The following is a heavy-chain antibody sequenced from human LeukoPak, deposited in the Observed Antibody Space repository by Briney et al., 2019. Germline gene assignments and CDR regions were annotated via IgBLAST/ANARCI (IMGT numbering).Heavy chain of an antibody. D-gene: IGHD2-2*01. CDR3: AGDGCSSTSCYFWYFDL. J-gene: IGHJ2*01. V-gene: IGHV3-30*04. CDR2: ISYDGSNK. CDR1: GFTFSSYA. Sequence: GRSLRLSCAASGFTFSSYAMHWVRQAPGKGLEWVAVISYDGSNKYYADSVKGRFTISRDNSKNTLYLQMNSLRAEDTAVYYCAGDGCSSTSCYFWYFDLWGRGTLVTVSS.